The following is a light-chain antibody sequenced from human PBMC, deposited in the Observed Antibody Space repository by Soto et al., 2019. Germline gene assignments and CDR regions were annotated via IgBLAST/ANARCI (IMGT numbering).Light chain of an antibody. V-gene: IGLV2-8*01. J-gene: IGLJ1*01. CDR2: EVT. CDR1: SSDVGGYDY. Sequence: QSVLTQPPSASGSPGQSVTISCTGTSSDVGGYDYVSWYQQHPGKAPKLMIYEVTKRPSGVPDRFSGSKSGNTASLTVSGLQAEDEADYYCSSCAGSNNFVFGTGTKVTVL. CDR3: SSCAGSNNFV.